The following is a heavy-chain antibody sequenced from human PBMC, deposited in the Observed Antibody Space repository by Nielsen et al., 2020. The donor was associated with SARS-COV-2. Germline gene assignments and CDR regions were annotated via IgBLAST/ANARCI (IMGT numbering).Heavy chain of an antibody. Sequence: GESLKISCAASGFTFSSCDMHWVRQATGKGLEWVSAIGTAGDTYYPGSVKGRFTISRENAKNSLYLQMNSLRAGDTAVYYCARDVVYYDFWSGYPYYWGQGTLVTVSS. CDR3: ARDVVYYDFWSGYPYY. CDR1: GFTFSSCD. V-gene: IGHV3-13*01. CDR2: IGTAGDT. D-gene: IGHD3-3*01. J-gene: IGHJ4*02.